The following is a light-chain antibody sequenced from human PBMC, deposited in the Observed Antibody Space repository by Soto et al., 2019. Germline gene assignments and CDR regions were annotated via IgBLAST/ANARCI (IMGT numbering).Light chain of an antibody. V-gene: IGKV1-17*01. CDR1: HDIRDH. J-gene: IGKJ3*01. CDR3: QQYHSYPFT. Sequence: IQMTQSPSSLSASVGDRVTLTCQASHDIRDHLNWYQQKPGKPPKLLIYDASSLQSGVPSRFSGSGSGTEFTPTISSLQPDDFATYYCQQYHSYPFTFGPGTKVDIK. CDR2: DAS.